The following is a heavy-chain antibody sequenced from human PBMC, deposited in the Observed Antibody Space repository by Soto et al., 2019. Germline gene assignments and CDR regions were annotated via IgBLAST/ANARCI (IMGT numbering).Heavy chain of an antibody. D-gene: IGHD6-6*01. CDR2: SNDSGIT. CDR3: ARGRSSVPDRRGIGYYGLDV. Sequence: QVQLQQWGAEVLKPSETLSLTCVVNGGSFSGYYWSWIRQSPGKGLEWIGESNDSGITDSNPSLESRVTITVDMSKNQFSLSLNSVTAADSAVYHCARGRSSVPDRRGIGYYGLDVWGQGTTVTVSS. V-gene: IGHV4-34*01. J-gene: IGHJ6*02. CDR1: GGSFSGYY.